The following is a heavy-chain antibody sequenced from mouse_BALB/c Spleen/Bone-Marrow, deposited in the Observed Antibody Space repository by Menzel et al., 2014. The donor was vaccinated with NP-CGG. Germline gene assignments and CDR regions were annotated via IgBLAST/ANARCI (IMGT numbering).Heavy chain of an antibody. CDR2: ISSGGTYT. D-gene: IGHD2-4*01. CDR1: GFTFSTYA. CDR3: SRQGSDYDGKLVY. J-gene: IGHJ3*01. Sequence: EVMLVESGGGLVKPGGSLKLSCAASGFTFSTYAMSWVRQTPEKRLEWVATISSGGTYTYFPDSVKGLFTISTDNAKNFLYLQMSSLRSENTAMYYCSRQGSDYDGKLVYWGQGTLVTVSA. V-gene: IGHV5-9-1*01.